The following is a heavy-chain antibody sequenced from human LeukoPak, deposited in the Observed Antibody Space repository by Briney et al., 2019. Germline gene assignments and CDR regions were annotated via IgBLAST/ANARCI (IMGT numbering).Heavy chain of an antibody. J-gene: IGHJ4*02. CDR3: ASIIAAAGRIFDY. Sequence: GGSLRLSCAASGFTFSSYWMSWVRQAPGKGLEWVANIKQDGSEKYYVDSVKGRFTISRDNAKNSLYLQMNSLRAEDTAVYYCASIIAAAGRIFDYWGQGTLVTVFS. D-gene: IGHD6-13*01. V-gene: IGHV3-7*01. CDR1: GFTFSSYW. CDR2: IKQDGSEK.